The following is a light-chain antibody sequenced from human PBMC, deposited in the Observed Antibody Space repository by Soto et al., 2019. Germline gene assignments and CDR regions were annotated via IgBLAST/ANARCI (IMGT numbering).Light chain of an antibody. Sequence: TQSPATLSVSAGARATLSYRASQSVSSSYLAWYQQKPGQAPRLLIYGASSRATGIPDRFSGSGSGTDFTLTISRLEPEDFAVYYCQQYGSSPQPVGQGTRLEI. CDR3: QQYGSSPQP. CDR2: GAS. J-gene: IGKJ5*01. V-gene: IGKV3-20*01. CDR1: QSVSSSY.